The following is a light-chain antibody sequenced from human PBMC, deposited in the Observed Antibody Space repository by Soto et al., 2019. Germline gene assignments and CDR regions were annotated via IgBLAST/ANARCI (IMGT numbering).Light chain of an antibody. Sequence: DIQMTQSPSSLSASVGDSVTITCRASQSITSYLNWYQQKPGTAPKLLIYAASSLQSGVPSRFSGSGSGTDFTLTISSLQPEDFATYYCQQSYSTPPTFGRGTKVKIK. CDR1: QSITSY. CDR2: AAS. CDR3: QQSYSTPPT. V-gene: IGKV1-39*01. J-gene: IGKJ1*01.